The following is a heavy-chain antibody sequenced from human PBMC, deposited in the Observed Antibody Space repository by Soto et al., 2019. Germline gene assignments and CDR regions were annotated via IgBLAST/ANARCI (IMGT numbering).Heavy chain of an antibody. Sequence: ASVKVSYKASGYTFSDFDINWLRQASGQGPEWMGWMNPKRGDTRYAQNFQGRVTMTRDTSISTAYMELTTLTSDDTAVYYGARGIGSSWFDEWAQGTLVTVSS. CDR1: GYTFSDFD. CDR3: ARGIGSSWFDE. D-gene: IGHD6-13*01. CDR2: MNPKRGDT. V-gene: IGHV1-2*02. J-gene: IGHJ4*02.